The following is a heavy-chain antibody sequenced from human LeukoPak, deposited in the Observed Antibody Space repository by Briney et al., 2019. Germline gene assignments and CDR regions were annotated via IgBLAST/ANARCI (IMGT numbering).Heavy chain of an antibody. CDR2: IYYSGST. Sequence: PSETLSLTCTVSGGSISSGDYYWSWIRQPPGKGLEWIGYIYYSGSTYYNPSLKSRVTISVDTSKDQFSLKLSSVTAADTAVYYCARYWLDFWSGYDETFFDYWGQGTLVTVSS. V-gene: IGHV4-30-4*01. CDR1: GGSISSGDYY. D-gene: IGHD3-3*01. J-gene: IGHJ4*02. CDR3: ARYWLDFWSGYDETFFDY.